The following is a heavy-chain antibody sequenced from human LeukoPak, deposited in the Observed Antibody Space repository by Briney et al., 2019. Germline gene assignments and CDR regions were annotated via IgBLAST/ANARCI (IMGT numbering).Heavy chain of an antibody. J-gene: IGHJ4*02. Sequence: GGSLRLSCAASRFTFSDCYMSWIRQAPGKGLEWVSYITHSGSTISYADSVKGRFTISRDYAKNSLYLQMNSLRAEDTAVYYCARVVGKWEFDYWGQGTLVTVSS. CDR3: ARVVGKWEFDY. CDR1: RFTFSDCY. V-gene: IGHV3-11*01. D-gene: IGHD1-26*01. CDR2: ITHSGSTI.